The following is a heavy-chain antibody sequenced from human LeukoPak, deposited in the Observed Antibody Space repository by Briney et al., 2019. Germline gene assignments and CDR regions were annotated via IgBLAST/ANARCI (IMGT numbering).Heavy chain of an antibody. Sequence: SETLSLTCTVSGGSISSVGYYWSWIRQHPGKGLEWIGYIYYSGSTYYNPSLKSRVTISVDTSENQFSLRLSSVTAADTAVYYCARGDYGDYDFVYWGQGILVTVSS. CDR1: GGSISSVGYY. CDR3: ARGDYGDYDFVY. CDR2: IYYSGST. D-gene: IGHD4-17*01. V-gene: IGHV4-31*03. J-gene: IGHJ4*02.